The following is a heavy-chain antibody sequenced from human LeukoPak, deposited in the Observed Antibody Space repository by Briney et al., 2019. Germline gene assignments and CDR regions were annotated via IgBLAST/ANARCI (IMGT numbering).Heavy chain of an antibody. CDR1: GYSFTSFG. CDR3: ASGATRAFDI. D-gene: IGHD1-26*01. Sequence: ASVKVSCKASGYSFTSFGISWVRQAPGQGLEWMGWISSYNGNTNYAQKLQGRVTMTTDTSTSTAYMELRSLRSDDTAVYYCASGATRAFDIWGQGTMVTVSS. CDR2: ISSYNGNT. V-gene: IGHV1-18*01. J-gene: IGHJ3*02.